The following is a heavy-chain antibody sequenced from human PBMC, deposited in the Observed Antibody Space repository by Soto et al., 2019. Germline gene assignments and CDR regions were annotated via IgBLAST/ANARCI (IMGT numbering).Heavy chain of an antibody. D-gene: IGHD2-15*01. Sequence: ASVKVSCKASGYTFTSYDISWVRQATGQGLEWMGWMNPNSGNTGYAQKFQGRVTMTRNTSISTAYMELSSLRSEDTAVYYCARGILSLRLENWFDPWGQGTLVTVSS. CDR3: ARGILSLRLENWFDP. CDR2: MNPNSGNT. V-gene: IGHV1-8*01. CDR1: GYTFTSYD. J-gene: IGHJ5*02.